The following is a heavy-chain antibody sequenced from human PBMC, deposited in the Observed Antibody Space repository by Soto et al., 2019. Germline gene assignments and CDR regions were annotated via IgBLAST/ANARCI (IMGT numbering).Heavy chain of an antibody. CDR3: ARDAYYDILNGYYGSLDY. CDR1: GLTFSSHW. J-gene: IGHJ4*02. Sequence: VGSLRLSCAASGLTFSSHWMHWVRQAPGKGLVWVSDIGPSGSVTRDADSVQGRFTISRDNARNTLYLQMKSLRDEDTAVYYCARDAYYDILNGYYGSLDYWGQGTLVSVTS. CDR2: IGPSGSVT. D-gene: IGHD3-9*01. V-gene: IGHV3-74*01.